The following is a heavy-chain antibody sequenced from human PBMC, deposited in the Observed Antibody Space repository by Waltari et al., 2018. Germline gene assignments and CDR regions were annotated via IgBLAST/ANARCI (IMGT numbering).Heavy chain of an antibody. D-gene: IGHD4-17*01. Sequence: QVQLQQWGAGLLKPSETLSLTCAVYGGSFSGYSWSWIRQPPGKGLEWIGEINHSGHTNYNPSLKGRVTISLDTSKKQSSLDLSSVTAADTAVYYCARHRGLYSDYYFDYWGQGTLVTVSS. CDR3: ARHRGLYSDYYFDY. CDR1: GGSFSGYS. V-gene: IGHV4-34*01. J-gene: IGHJ4*02. CDR2: INHSGHT.